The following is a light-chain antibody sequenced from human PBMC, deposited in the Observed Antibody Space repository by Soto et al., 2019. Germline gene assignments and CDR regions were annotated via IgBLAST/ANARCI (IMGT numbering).Light chain of an antibody. V-gene: IGKV1-5*03. CDR1: QSIDVW. Sequence: DIQMTQSPSTLSASVGDRVTITCRASQSIDVWLAWYQQKPGKAPKLLIYKASTFQSGLPSRFSGSGSGTDCTLTISSLHPDDFATYYRQQYKSSPCTFGQGNKVEIK. CDR2: KAS. CDR3: QQYKSSPCT. J-gene: IGKJ1*01.